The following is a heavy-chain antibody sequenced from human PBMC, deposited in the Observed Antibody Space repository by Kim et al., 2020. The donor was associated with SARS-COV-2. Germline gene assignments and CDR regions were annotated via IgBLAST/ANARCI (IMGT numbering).Heavy chain of an antibody. J-gene: IGHJ4*02. V-gene: IGHV3-23*01. D-gene: IGHD6-19*01. CDR2: ISGSGGST. CDR1: GFTFSSYA. Sequence: GGSLRLSCAASGFTFSSYAMSWVRQAPGKGLEWVSAISGSGGSTYYADSVKGRFTISRDNSKNTLYLQMNSLRAEDTAVYYCAYYSSGWYGLARGYYFDYWGQGTLVTVSS. CDR3: AYYSSGWYGLARGYYFDY.